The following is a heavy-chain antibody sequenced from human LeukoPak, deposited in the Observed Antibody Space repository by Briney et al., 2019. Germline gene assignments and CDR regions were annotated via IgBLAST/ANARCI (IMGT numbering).Heavy chain of an antibody. V-gene: IGHV1-2*04. CDR2: INPNSGGT. Sequence: ASVKVSCKASGYTFTGYYMHWVRQAPGQGLEWMGWINPNSGGTNYAQKFQGWVTMTRDTSISTAYMELSRLRSDDTAVYYCARGRSSYYDILTGYLPPFDYWGQGTLVTVSS. CDR3: ARGRSSYYDILTGYLPPFDY. J-gene: IGHJ4*02. CDR1: GYTFTGYY. D-gene: IGHD3-9*01.